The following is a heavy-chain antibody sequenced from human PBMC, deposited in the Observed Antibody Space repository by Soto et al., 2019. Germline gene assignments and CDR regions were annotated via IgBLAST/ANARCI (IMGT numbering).Heavy chain of an antibody. Sequence: GESLKISCKGSGYSFTSYWIGWVRQMPGKGLEWMGIIYPGDSDTRYSPSFQGQVTISADKSISTAYLQWSSLKASDTAMYYCARHAYYYGSGSYMEVWFDPWGQGTLVTVSS. CDR2: IYPGDSDT. V-gene: IGHV5-51*01. J-gene: IGHJ5*02. D-gene: IGHD3-10*01. CDR1: GYSFTSYW. CDR3: ARHAYYYGSGSYMEVWFDP.